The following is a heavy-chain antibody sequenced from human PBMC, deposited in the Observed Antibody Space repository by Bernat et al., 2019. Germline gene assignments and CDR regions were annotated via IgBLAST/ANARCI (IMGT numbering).Heavy chain of an antibody. CDR2: IYYGGNT. D-gene: IGHD4-11*01. CDR1: GFTVSNNY. J-gene: IGHJ4*02. V-gene: IGHV3-53*01. CDR3: ARSRHHYSDYRG. Sequence: EVQLVESGGGLIEPGGSLRLSCVASGFTVSNNYLSWVRQAPGKGLEWVSVIYYGGNTYYADSVKGRFTISTDNSKNTLYLQMNSLRAEDTAKDYCARSRHHYSDYRGWGQGTLVTVSS.